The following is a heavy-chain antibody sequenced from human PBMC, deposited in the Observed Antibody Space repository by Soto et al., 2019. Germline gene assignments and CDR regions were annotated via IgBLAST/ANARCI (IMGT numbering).Heavy chain of an antibody. V-gene: IGHV3-21*01. D-gene: IGHD5-12*01. Sequence: HGGSLRLSCAASVFTLSSYSMNWVRQAPGNGLEWVSSISSSSSYIYYADSVKGRFTISRDNAKNSLYPQMNSLRAEDTAVYYCARYSGYDRPHRYGMVVWGQGTTVRVSS. CDR2: ISSSSSYI. CDR3: ARYSGYDRPHRYGMVV. J-gene: IGHJ6*02. CDR1: VFTLSSYS.